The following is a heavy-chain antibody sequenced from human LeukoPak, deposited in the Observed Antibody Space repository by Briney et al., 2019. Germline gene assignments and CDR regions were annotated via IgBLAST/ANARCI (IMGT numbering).Heavy chain of an antibody. CDR2: ISAYNGNT. CDR3: ARGYSYADYYYYGMDV. J-gene: IGHJ6*02. CDR1: GYTFTSYG. Sequence: ASVKVSCKASGYTFTSYGISWVRQAPGRGLEWMGWISAYNGNTNYAQKLQGRVTMTTDTSTSTAYMELRSLRSDDTAVYYCARGYSYADYYYYGMDVWGQGTTVTVSS. D-gene: IGHD5-18*01. V-gene: IGHV1-18*01.